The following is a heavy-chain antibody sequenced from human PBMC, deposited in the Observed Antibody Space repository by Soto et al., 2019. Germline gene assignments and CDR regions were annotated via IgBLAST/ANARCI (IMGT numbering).Heavy chain of an antibody. CDR1: GFTFSSST. V-gene: IGHV3-23*01. Sequence: EVQLLESGGDLVQPGGSLRLSCAASGFTFSSSTITWVRQAPGTGLEWVSAINSGGRTYYADSVKGRFIISRDDSKNTLYLQIISLRAADTAVYYCANDLRPDGVWDFDYLGQGTLVTFSS. CDR3: ANDLRPDGVWDFDY. J-gene: IGHJ4*02. CDR2: INSGGRT. D-gene: IGHD4-17*01.